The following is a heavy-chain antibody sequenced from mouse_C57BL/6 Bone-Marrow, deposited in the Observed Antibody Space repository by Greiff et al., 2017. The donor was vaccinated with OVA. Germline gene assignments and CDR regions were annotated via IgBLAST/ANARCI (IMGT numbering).Heavy chain of an antibody. D-gene: IGHD1-1*01. CDR3: TVRYSYWYFDV. V-gene: IGHV14-4*01. CDR1: GFNIKDDY. Sequence: VQLKESGAELVRPGASVKLSCTASGFNIKDDYMHWVKQRPEQGLEWIGWIDPENGDTEYASKFQGKATITADTSSNTAYLQLSSLTSEDTAVYYCTVRYSYWYFDVWGTGTMVTVSS. CDR2: IDPENGDT. J-gene: IGHJ1*03.